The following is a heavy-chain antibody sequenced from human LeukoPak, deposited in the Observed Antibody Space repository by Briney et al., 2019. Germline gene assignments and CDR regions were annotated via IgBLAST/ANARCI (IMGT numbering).Heavy chain of an antibody. Sequence: SETLSLTCAVYGGSFSGYYWSWIRQPPGKGLEWIGYIYHSGSTYYNPSLKSRVTISVDRSTNQFSLKLSSVTAADTAVYYCATSSVMSGSLDYWGQGTLVTVSS. D-gene: IGHD2-15*01. CDR3: ATSSVMSGSLDY. CDR2: IYHSGST. V-gene: IGHV4-34*01. CDR1: GGSFSGYY. J-gene: IGHJ4*02.